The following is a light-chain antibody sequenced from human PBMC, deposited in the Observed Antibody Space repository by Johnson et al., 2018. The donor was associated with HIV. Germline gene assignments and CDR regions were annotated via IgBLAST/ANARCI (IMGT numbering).Light chain of an antibody. J-gene: IGLJ1*01. V-gene: IGLV1-51*01. CDR2: DYD. Sequence: QSVLTQPPSVSAAPGQKVTISCSGSSSNIGKNYVSWYQLLPGTAPKLLIYDYDKRPSGIPDRFSGSKSGTSATLGITGLQTGDEADYYCGTWYTSLSGGVVGTGTKVTVL. CDR3: GTWYTSLSGGV. CDR1: SSNIGKNY.